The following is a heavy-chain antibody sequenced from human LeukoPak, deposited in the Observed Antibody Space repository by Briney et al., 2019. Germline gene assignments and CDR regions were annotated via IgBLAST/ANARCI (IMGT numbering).Heavy chain of an antibody. CDR2: ISGSGGST. J-gene: IGHJ3*02. V-gene: IGHV3-23*01. D-gene: IGHD3-10*01. CDR1: GFTFSSYA. Sequence: GGSLRLSCAASGFTFSSYAMSWVRQAPGKGLEWVSAISGSGGSTYYADSVKGRFTISRDNAKNSLYLQMNSLRAEDTAVYYCARDLVWFGARAFDIWGQGTMVTVSS. CDR3: ARDLVWFGARAFDI.